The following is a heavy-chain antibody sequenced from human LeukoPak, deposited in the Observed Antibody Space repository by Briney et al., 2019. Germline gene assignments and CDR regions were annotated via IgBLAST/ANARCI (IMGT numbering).Heavy chain of an antibody. V-gene: IGHV1-46*01. CDR1: GYTFTSYY. D-gene: IGHD3-10*01. J-gene: IGHJ4*02. CDR3: ARVDLWFGELG. Sequence: GASVKVSCKASGYTFTSYYMHWVRQAPGQGLEWMGIINPSGGSTSYAQKFQGRVTMTRDTSTSTVYMELGSLRSEDTAVYYCARVDLWFGELGWGQGTLVTVSS. CDR2: INPSGGST.